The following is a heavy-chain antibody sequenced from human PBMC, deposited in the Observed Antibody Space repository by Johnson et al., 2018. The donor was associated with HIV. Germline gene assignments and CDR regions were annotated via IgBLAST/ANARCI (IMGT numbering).Heavy chain of an antibody. V-gene: IGHV3-30*02. CDR1: GFTFSSYG. D-gene: IGHD2-15*01. Sequence: QVQLVESGGGVVQPGTSLRLSCAASGFTFSSYGIHWVRQAPGKGLEWVAFIWHDGRDVYYADSVKGRFTISRDNSKNTLYLQMNSLRAEDTAVYYCATPQEGYSAFDIWGQGTMVTVSS. CDR3: ATPQEGYSAFDI. J-gene: IGHJ3*02. CDR2: IWHDGRDV.